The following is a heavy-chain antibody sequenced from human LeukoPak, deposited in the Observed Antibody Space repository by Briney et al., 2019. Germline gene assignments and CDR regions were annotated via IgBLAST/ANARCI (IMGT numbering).Heavy chain of an antibody. D-gene: IGHD3-10*01. Sequence: SETLSLTCAVYGGSFSGYYWSWIRQPPGKGLEWIGEINHSGSTNYNPSLKSRVTISVDTSKNQFSLKLSSVTAADTAVYYCARGRITTVRGRHIRGAFDIWGQGTMVTVSS. CDR3: ARGRITTVRGRHIRGAFDI. CDR2: INHSGST. J-gene: IGHJ3*02. CDR1: GGSFSGYY. V-gene: IGHV4-34*01.